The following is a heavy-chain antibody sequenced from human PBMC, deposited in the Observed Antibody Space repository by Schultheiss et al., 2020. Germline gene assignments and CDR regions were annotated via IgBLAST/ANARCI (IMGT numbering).Heavy chain of an antibody. CDR3: ARESRYYDFWSGYYTKDYYYYYGMDV. J-gene: IGHJ6*02. D-gene: IGHD3-3*01. CDR2: IYYSGST. V-gene: IGHV4-59*12. CDR1: GGSISSYY. Sequence: SETLSLTCTVSGGSISSYYWSWIRQPPGKGLEWIGYIYYSGSTYYNPSLKSRVTISVDTSKNQFSLKLSSVTAADTAVYYCARESRYYDFWSGYYTKDYYYYYGMDVWGQGTTVTVSS.